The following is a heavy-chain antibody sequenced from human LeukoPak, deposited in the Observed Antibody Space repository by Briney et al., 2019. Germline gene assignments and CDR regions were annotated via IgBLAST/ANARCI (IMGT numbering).Heavy chain of an antibody. V-gene: IGHV1-46*01. CDR2: IDPSGGST. D-gene: IGHD3-9*01. CDR1: GYTFGSYY. J-gene: IGHJ4*02. Sequence: ASVNVSCKASGYTFGSYYMRWVRQAPGQGLEWMGIIDPSGGSTSYAQKFQGRVTMTRDMSTSTVYMELSSLRSEDTAVYYCAREEFNSRLVLDVDWGQGTLVTVSS. CDR3: AREEFNSRLVLDVD.